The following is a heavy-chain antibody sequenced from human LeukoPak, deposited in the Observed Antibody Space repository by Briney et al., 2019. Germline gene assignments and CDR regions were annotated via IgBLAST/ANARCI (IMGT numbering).Heavy chain of an antibody. V-gene: IGHV3-53*01. CDR2: IYSGSST. D-gene: IGHD1-26*01. J-gene: IGHJ3*02. Sequence: PGGSLRLSCAASGFTFNTYVMSWVRQAPGKGLEWVSVIYSGSSTYYADSVRGRFTISRDNSKNTLYLQMNSLRAEDTAVYFCARGMVGANAFDIWGQGTMVTVSS. CDR3: ARGMVGANAFDI. CDR1: GFTFNTYV.